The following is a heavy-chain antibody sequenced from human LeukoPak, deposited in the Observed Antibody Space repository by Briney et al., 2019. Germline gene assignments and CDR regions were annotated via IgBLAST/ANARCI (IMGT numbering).Heavy chain of an antibody. V-gene: IGHV1-2*02. CDR2: INPNSGGT. CDR3: AKYYYGSGPHWFDP. J-gene: IGHJ5*02. Sequence: GASVKVSCKASGYTFTDYYIHWVRQAPGQGLEWMGWINPNSGGTNYAQEFQGRVTMTRDTSISTAYMEVSRLRSDDTAIYYCAKYYYGSGPHWFDPWGQGTLVTVSS. D-gene: IGHD3-10*01. CDR1: GYTFTDYY.